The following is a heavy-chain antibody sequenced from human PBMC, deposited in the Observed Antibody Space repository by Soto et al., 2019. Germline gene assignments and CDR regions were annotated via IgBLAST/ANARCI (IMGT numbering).Heavy chain of an antibody. V-gene: IGHV1-8*01. D-gene: IGHD1-26*01. J-gene: IGHJ4*02. CDR1: GYRFTGLH. CDR3: ARGVTVGVDY. Sequence: ASVKVSCKASGYRFTGLHINWVRQTAGQGLEWMGWMEPTTGRTGYAQKFQGRVTMTRDTSINTAYMELTTLTSDDTAFYYCARGVTVGVDYWGQGTLVTVSS. CDR2: MEPTTGRT.